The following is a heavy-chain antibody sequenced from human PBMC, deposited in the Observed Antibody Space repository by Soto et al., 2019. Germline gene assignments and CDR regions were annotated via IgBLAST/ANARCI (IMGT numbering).Heavy chain of an antibody. D-gene: IGHD4-17*01. V-gene: IGHV2-5*02. CDR2: IYGDNDK. Sequence: QITLKESGPSPVKPTQTLTVTCTFSGFSLSNSGVGVAWIRQPPGKALEWLALIYGDNDKRYSPSLKTRLTITNDTTKNQVVLTMTNMDPVDTATYYVAHCTRHDYGDYDPGTSHVFDSWGQGTLVTVSS. CDR3: AHCTRHDYGDYDPGTSHVFDS. J-gene: IGHJ4*02. CDR1: GFSLSNSGVG.